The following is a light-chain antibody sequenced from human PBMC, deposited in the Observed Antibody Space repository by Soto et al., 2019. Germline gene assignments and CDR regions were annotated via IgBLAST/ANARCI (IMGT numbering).Light chain of an antibody. J-gene: IGKJ1*01. V-gene: IGKV1-6*01. CDR2: ATS. Sequence: AIQMTQSPSSLSASVGDRVTITCRASQGIRTELGWYQQKPGKAPELLIYATSTLHSGVPSRFSGSGSGTDFTITISSLQPEDFATYYCLQDYNYPRTFGQGTKVEIK. CDR3: LQDYNYPRT. CDR1: QGIRTE.